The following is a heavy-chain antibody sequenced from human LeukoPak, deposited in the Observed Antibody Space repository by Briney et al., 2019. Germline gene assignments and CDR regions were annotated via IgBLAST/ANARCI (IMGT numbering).Heavy chain of an antibody. J-gene: IGHJ4*02. D-gene: IGHD1-7*01. V-gene: IGHV3-23*01. CDR3: AKTGRGTTTFHYFDY. CDR1: GFTFSSYA. CDR2: ISGSGGST. Sequence: GSLRLSCVASGFTFSSYAMSWVRQAPGKGLEWVSVISGSGGSTYHADSVKGRFTISRDNSENTLFLQMNSLRAEDTAVYYCAKTGRGTTTFHYFDYWGQGTLVTVSS.